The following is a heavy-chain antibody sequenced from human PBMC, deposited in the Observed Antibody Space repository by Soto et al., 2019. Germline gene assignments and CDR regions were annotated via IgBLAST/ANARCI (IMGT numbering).Heavy chain of an antibody. Sequence: EVQLLESGGGLVQPGGSLRLSCAASGFTFSSYAMSWVRQAPGKGLEWVSAISGSGGSTYYADSVKGRFTISRDNAKNTLYLPINTLRAEDTAVYYCAKVDRDYGDYDRFDSCGQGTLVTVSS. J-gene: IGHJ4*02. CDR2: ISGSGGST. CDR1: GFTFSSYA. CDR3: AKVDRDYGDYDRFDS. V-gene: IGHV3-23*01. D-gene: IGHD4-17*01.